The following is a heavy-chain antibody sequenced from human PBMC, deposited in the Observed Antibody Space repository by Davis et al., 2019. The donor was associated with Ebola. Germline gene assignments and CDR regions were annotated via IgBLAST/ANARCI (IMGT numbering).Heavy chain of an antibody. CDR2: ISSSGSTI. D-gene: IGHD6-13*01. CDR3: ARDYRIAEAVYYYYYGMDV. V-gene: IGHV3-11*01. Sequence: GGSLRLSCAASGFTFSDYYMSWTRQVPGKGPGWDSYISSSGSTIYYADSVKGRFTISRDNAKNSLYLQMNSLRAEDTAVYYCARDYRIAEAVYYYYYGMDVWGQGTTVTVSS. CDR1: GFTFSDYY. J-gene: IGHJ6*02.